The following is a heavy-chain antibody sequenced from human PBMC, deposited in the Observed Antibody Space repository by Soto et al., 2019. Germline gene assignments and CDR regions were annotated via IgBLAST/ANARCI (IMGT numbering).Heavy chain of an antibody. V-gene: IGHV2-26*01. J-gene: IGHJ6*02. Sequence: SGPTLVNPTETLTLTCTVSGFSLSSGRMGVSWIRQPPGKPLEWLAHFFSDVERSYSASMQSRLTLSTDISGSQVVLTMTNMDPVDTATXYCARMDGDFNYYALDVWGPGTTVTVSS. CDR2: FFSDVER. D-gene: IGHD4-17*01. CDR3: ARMDGDFNYYALDV. CDR1: GFSLSSGRMG.